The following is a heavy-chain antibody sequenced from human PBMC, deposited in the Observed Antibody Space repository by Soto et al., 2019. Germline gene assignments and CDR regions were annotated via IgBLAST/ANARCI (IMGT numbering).Heavy chain of an antibody. Sequence: GGSLRLSCAASGFTFSSYAMSWVRQAPGKGLEWVSAISGSGGSTYYADSVKGRFTISRDNSKNTLYLQMNSLRAEDTAVYYCAKDPDIAAAGSSFDYWGQGTLVTVPS. CDR3: AKDPDIAAAGSSFDY. CDR1: GFTFSSYA. J-gene: IGHJ4*02. D-gene: IGHD6-13*01. CDR2: ISGSGGST. V-gene: IGHV3-23*01.